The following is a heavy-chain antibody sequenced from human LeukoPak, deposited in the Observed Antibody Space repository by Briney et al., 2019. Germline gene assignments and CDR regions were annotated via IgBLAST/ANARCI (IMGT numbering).Heavy chain of an antibody. CDR2: IYYRGRT. Sequence: SETLSLTCTVSGDSISSSSYYWGWIRQPPGKGLEWIGSIYYRGRTYYNSSLKSRVTISVDTSKNQFSLKLNSVTAADTAVYYCARVITGTTTDAFDIWGQGTMVTVSS. J-gene: IGHJ3*02. CDR3: ARVITGTTTDAFDI. V-gene: IGHV4-39*07. D-gene: IGHD1-20*01. CDR1: GDSISSSSYY.